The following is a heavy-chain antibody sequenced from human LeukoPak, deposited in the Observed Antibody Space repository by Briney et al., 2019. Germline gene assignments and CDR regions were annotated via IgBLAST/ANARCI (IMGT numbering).Heavy chain of an antibody. CDR2: IWYDGSNK. J-gene: IGHJ4*02. Sequence: GGSLRLSCAASGFTFSSYGMHWVRQAPGKGLEWVAVIWYDGSNKYYADSVKGRFTISRDNSKNTLYLQMNSLRAEDTAVYYCAKVRSGWYSDYWGQGTLVTVSS. D-gene: IGHD6-19*01. CDR1: GFTFSSYG. CDR3: AKVRSGWYSDY. V-gene: IGHV3-33*06.